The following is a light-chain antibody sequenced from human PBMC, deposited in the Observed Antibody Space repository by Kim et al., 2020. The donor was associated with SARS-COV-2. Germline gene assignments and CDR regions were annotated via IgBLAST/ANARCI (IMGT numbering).Light chain of an antibody. CDR2: GNS. CDR1: SSNIGAGYD. Sequence: VTISCTGSSSNIGAGYDLHWYQQLPGAAPKLLIYGNSNRPSGVPDRCSGSKSGTSASLAITGLQAEDEADYYGQSYDSSLSVHVVFGGGTKVTVL. CDR3: QSYDSSLSVHVV. V-gene: IGLV1-40*01. J-gene: IGLJ2*01.